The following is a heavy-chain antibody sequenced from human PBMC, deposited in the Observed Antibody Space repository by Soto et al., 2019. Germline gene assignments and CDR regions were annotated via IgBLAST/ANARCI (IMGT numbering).Heavy chain of an antibody. J-gene: IGHJ4*02. CDR1: GGSISSYY. Sequence: SETLSLTCTVSGGSISSYYWSWIRQPPGKGLEWIGYIYYSGSTNYNPSLKSRVTISVDTSKNQFSLKLSSVTAADTAVYYCARAWGGYSHDLFGVYFDYWGQGTLVTVSS. D-gene: IGHD3-10*01. V-gene: IGHV4-59*01. CDR3: ARAWGGYSHDLFGVYFDY. CDR2: IYYSGST.